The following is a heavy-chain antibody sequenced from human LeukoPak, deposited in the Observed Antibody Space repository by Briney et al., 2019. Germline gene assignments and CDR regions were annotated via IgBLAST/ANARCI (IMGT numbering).Heavy chain of an antibody. CDR2: ISGSGGST. V-gene: IGHV3-23*01. D-gene: IGHD3-22*01. J-gene: IGHJ6*02. CDR3: AKGHGSNIYDYHGMDV. Sequence: PGGSLRLSCAASGFTFSDYYMSWIRQAPGKGLEWVSGISGSGGSTYHADSVKGRFTISRDNSKNTLYLQMNSLRAEDTAVYFCAKGHGSNIYDYHGMDVWGQGTTVTVSS. CDR1: GFTFSDYY.